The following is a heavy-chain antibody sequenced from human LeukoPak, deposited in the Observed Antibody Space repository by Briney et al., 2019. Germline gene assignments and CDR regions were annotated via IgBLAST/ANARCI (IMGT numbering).Heavy chain of an antibody. V-gene: IGHV4-4*07. CDR3: ARGAQGTNDHVFDY. J-gene: IGHJ4*02. D-gene: IGHD2-8*01. CDR1: GGSIKNNY. CDR2: KHPTGSA. Sequence: SETLSLTCIVSGGSIKNNYWSWIRQPAGKGLGWIGRKHPTGSADYNPSLKSRITMSIDTSKNQFSLKLNSVTAADTAVYYCARGAQGTNDHVFDYWGQGTPVTVST.